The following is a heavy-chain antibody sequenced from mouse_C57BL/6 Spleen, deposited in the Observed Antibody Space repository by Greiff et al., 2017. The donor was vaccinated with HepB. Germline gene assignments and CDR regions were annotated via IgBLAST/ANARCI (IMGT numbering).Heavy chain of an antibody. CDR2: IDPSDSET. D-gene: IGHD1-1*01. J-gene: IGHJ2*01. Sequence: VQLKQPGAELVRPGSSVKLSCKASGYTFTSYWMHWVKQRPIQGLEWIGNIDPSDSETHYNQKFKDKATLTVDKSSSTAYMQLSSLTSEDSAVYDCARSKIYYGFDYWGQGTTLTFSS. CDR1: GYTFTSYW. CDR3: ARSKIYYGFDY. V-gene: IGHV1-52*01.